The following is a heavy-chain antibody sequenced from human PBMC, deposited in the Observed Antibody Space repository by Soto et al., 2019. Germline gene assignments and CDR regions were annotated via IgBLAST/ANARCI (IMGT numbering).Heavy chain of an antibody. CDR1: GYTFTSYG. J-gene: IGHJ6*02. Sequence: ASVKVSCKASGYTFTSYGISWVRQAPGQGLEWMGWISAYNGNTNYAQKLQGRVTMTTDTSTSTAYMELRSLRSDDTVVYYCARDIFDRPGSFYYYYYGMDVWGQGTTVTVSS. CDR3: ARDIFDRPGSFYYYYYGMDV. CDR2: ISAYNGNT. V-gene: IGHV1-18*01.